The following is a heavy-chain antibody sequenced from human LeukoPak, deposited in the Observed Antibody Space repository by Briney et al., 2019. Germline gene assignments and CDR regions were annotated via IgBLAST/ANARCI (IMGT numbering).Heavy chain of an antibody. CDR3: AKTYSGTWYPDY. CDR2: ISGSGGST. D-gene: IGHD6-13*01. J-gene: IGHJ4*02. Sequence: GGSLRLSCAASGFTFSSYAITWVRQAPGKGLEWVSGISGSGGSTYYTDSVKGRFTISRDNSKNTVYLQMNSLRAEDTAVYYCAKTYSGTWYPDYWGQGTLVTVSS. V-gene: IGHV3-23*01. CDR1: GFTFSSYA.